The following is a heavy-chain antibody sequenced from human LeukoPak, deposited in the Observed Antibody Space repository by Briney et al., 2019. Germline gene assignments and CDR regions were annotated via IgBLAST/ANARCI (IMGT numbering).Heavy chain of an antibody. CDR2: INHSGST. V-gene: IGHV4-34*01. Sequence: SETLSLTCAVYGGSFSCYYWSWIRQPPGKGLEWIGEINHSGSTNYNPSLKSRVTISVDTSKNQFSLKLSSVTAADTAVYYCAMDTYDDFWSGYYLHYFDYWGQGTLVTVSS. CDR1: GGSFSCYY. CDR3: AMDTYDDFWSGYYLHYFDY. D-gene: IGHD3-3*01. J-gene: IGHJ4*02.